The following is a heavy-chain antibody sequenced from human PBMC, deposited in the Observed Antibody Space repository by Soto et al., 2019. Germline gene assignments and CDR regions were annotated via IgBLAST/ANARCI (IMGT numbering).Heavy chain of an antibody. CDR3: ARDLDSLSSVYYFDD. CDR1: GYIFTSYY. J-gene: IGHJ4*02. CDR2: INPSGGST. Sequence: QVQLVQSGAEVKKPGASVKISCKTSGYIFTSYYMHWVRQAPGQGLEWMGIINPSGGSTSYSQKFQRRVTMTSDTSTSTIYMELSSLRSADTAVYYCARDLDSLSSVYYFDDWGQGTLVTIST. D-gene: IGHD3-10*02. V-gene: IGHV1-46*01.